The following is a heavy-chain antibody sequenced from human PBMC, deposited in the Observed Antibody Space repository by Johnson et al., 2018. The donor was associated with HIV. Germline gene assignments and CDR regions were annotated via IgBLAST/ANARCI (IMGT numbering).Heavy chain of an antibody. CDR3: ARYHYYDSRLNDAVDI. Sequence: EVQLVESGGGLVQPGGSLRLSCAASGFTFSSYDMHWVRQATGKGLEWVSAIGTAGDTYYPGSVKGRFTISRENAKNSLYLQMNSLRAEDTAVYYCARYHYYDSRLNDAVDIWGQGTMVTVSS. D-gene: IGHD3-22*01. V-gene: IGHV3-13*01. CDR1: GFTFSSYD. CDR2: IGTAGDT. J-gene: IGHJ3*02.